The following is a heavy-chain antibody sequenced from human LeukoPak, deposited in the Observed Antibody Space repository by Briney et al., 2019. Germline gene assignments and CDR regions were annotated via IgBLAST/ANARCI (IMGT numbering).Heavy chain of an antibody. V-gene: IGHV1-46*01. CDR3: AKDYVDDIPMIKDY. CDR2: INLSGGST. J-gene: IGHJ4*02. CDR1: GYTFTSYH. Sequence: ASVKVSCKASGYTFTSYHMHWVRQAPGQGLEWMGKINLSGGSTTYAQKFQGRVTMTRDTSTSTVYMELSSLRSEDTAVYYCAKDYVDDIPMIKDYWGQGTLVTVSS. D-gene: IGHD2-8*01.